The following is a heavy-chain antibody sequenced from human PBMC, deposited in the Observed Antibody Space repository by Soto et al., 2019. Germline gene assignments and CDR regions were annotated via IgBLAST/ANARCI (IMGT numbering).Heavy chain of an antibody. D-gene: IGHD2-8*01. J-gene: IGHJ6*02. V-gene: IGHV1-58*01. Sequence: QMQLVQSGPEVKKPGTSVKVSCKASGFTFTSSAVQWVRQARGQRLAWIGWIVVGSGNTHYAQKFQERVTITRDMSTSTAYMELSSLRSEDTAVYYCAAEGRYCTNGVCFGMDVWGQGTTVTVSS. CDR2: IVVGSGNT. CDR3: AAEGRYCTNGVCFGMDV. CDR1: GFTFTSSA.